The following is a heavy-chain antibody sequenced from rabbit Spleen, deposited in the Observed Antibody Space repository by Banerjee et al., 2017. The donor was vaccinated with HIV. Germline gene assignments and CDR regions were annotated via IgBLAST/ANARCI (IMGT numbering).Heavy chain of an antibody. D-gene: IGHD3-1*01. CDR3: ARDLASVVGWNFNL. Sequence: QSLEESGGDLVKPGASLTLTCTASGVSFSSSSYMCWVRQAPGKGLEWIACIYGIGGSTYYASWAKGRFTISKTSSTTVTLQMTSLTAADTATYFCARDLASVVGWNFNLWGQGTLVTVS. CDR2: IYGIGGST. V-gene: IGHV1S40*01. CDR1: GVSFSSSSY. J-gene: IGHJ4*01.